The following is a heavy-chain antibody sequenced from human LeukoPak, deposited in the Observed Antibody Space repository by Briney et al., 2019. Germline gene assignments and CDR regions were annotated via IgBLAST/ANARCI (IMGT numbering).Heavy chain of an antibody. CDR2: IYTGGST. CDR3: ARGHMVRIGLFDY. Sequence: GGSLRLSCAASGLTVSSYMSWVRQAPGKGLECVSVIYTGGSTYYAESVKGRFTISRDSSKNAVYLQMNTLRAEDTAVYYCARGHMVRIGLFDYWGQGTLVTVSS. D-gene: IGHD3-10*01. J-gene: IGHJ4*02. CDR1: GLTVSSY. V-gene: IGHV3-53*01.